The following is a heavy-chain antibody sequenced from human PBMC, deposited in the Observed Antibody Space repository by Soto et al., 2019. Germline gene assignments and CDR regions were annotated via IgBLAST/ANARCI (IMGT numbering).Heavy chain of an antibody. V-gene: IGHV3-20*04. CDR2: INWNGGST. CDR1: GVNSVDYC. D-gene: IGHD3-16*01. Sequence: LRHPRGAAGVNSVDYCMRRVCQAPGKGLEWVSGINWNGGSTGYADSVKGRFTISRDNAKNSLYLQMNSLRAEDTAVYYCAKDLSWGQCDYWGQGTLVTVSS. J-gene: IGHJ4*02. CDR3: AKDLSWGQCDY.